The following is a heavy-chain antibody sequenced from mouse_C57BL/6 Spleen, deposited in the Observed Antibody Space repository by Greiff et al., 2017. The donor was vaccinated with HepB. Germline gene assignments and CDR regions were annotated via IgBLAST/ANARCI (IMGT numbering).Heavy chain of an antibody. CDR2: IRSKSNNYAT. Sequence: EVQLVESGGGLVQPKGSLKLSCAASGFSFNTYAMNWVRQAPGKGLEWVARIRSKSNNYATYYADSVKDRFTISRDDSESMLYLQMNNLKTEDTAMYYCVRHPRPPEDWYFDVWGTGTTVTVSS. V-gene: IGHV10-1*01. CDR3: VRHPRPPEDWYFDV. CDR1: GFSFNTYA. J-gene: IGHJ1*03.